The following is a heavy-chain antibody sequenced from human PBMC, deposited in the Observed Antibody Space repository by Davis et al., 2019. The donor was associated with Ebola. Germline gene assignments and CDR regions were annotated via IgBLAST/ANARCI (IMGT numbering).Heavy chain of an antibody. CDR1: GFTFSSYA. CDR3: AKDLGSSGWYQGYFQH. V-gene: IGHV3-23*01. CDR2: IGASGDST. Sequence: GESLKISCAASGFTFSSYAMSWVRQAPGKGLEWVSAIGASGDSTYYADSGKGRFTISRDNSKNTLYLQMNSLRAEDTAVYYCAKDLGSSGWYQGYFQHWGQGTLVTVSS. D-gene: IGHD6-19*01. J-gene: IGHJ1*01.